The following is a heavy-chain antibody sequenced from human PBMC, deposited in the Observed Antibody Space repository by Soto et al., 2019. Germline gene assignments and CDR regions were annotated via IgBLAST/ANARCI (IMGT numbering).Heavy chain of an antibody. D-gene: IGHD1-26*01. Sequence: GGSLRLSCAASGFTFSDHYMDWVRQAPGKGLEWVGRTRNKANSYTTEYAASVKGRFTISRDDSKNSLYLQMNSLKTEDTAVYDCAREGDYSGSYYFDYWGQGTLVTVSS. CDR1: GFTFSDHY. CDR3: AREGDYSGSYYFDY. V-gene: IGHV3-72*01. CDR2: TRNKANSYTT. J-gene: IGHJ4*02.